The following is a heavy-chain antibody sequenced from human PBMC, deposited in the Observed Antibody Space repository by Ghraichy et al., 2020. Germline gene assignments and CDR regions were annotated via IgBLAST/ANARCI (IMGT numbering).Heavy chain of an antibody. D-gene: IGHD2-15*01. J-gene: IGHJ3*02. CDR3: TRHADRDIVVVVAALDDAFDI. V-gene: IGHV3-73*01. CDR2: IRSKANSYAT. Sequence: ETLSLTCAASGFTFSGSAMHWVRQASGKGLEWVGRIRSKANSYATAYAASVKGRFTISRDDSKNTAYLQMNSLKTEDTAVYYCTRHADRDIVVVVAALDDAFDIWGQGTMVTVSS. CDR1: GFTFSGSA.